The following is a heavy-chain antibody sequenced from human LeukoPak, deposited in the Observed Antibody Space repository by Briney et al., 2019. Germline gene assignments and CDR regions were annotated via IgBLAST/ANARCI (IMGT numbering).Heavy chain of an antibody. CDR1: GFTFSIYA. CDR2: ISSSSSYI. J-gene: IGHJ5*02. Sequence: GGSLRLSCVASGFTFSIYAMTWVRQAPGKGLEWVSSISSSSSYIYYADSVKGRFTISRDNSKNTLFLQMNSLRDDDTAVYYRVRGVGVSRFNYFDPWGQGTLVIVYS. V-gene: IGHV3-21*01. CDR3: VRGVGVSRFNYFDP. D-gene: IGHD6-13*01.